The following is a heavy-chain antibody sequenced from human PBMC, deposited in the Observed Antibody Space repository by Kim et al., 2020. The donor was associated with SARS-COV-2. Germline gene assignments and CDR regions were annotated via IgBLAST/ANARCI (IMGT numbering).Heavy chain of an antibody. V-gene: IGHV4-34*01. J-gene: IGHJ6*03. CDR2: INHSGST. CDR3: ARNVRVVVPAAIGEPRGYYYYMDV. CDR1: GGSFSGYY. Sequence: SETLSLTCAVYGGSFSGYYWSWIRQPPGKGLEWIGEINHSGSTNYNPSLKSRVTISVDTSKNQFSLKLSSVTAADTAVYYCARNVRVVVPAAIGEPRGYYYYMDVCGKGTTVTVSS. D-gene: IGHD2-2*01.